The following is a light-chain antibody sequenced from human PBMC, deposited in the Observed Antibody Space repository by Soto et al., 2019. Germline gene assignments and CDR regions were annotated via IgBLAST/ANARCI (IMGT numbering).Light chain of an antibody. CDR3: AAWDDSLSGYV. Sequence: QSVLTQPPSASGTPGQRVIISCSGSSSNIGANYVYWYQQLPGTAPILLIYRNNQRPSGVPDRFSGSKSGTSASLAISGLRSEDEADYYCAAWDDSLSGYVFGTGTKVTVL. CDR1: SSNIGANY. J-gene: IGLJ1*01. CDR2: RNN. V-gene: IGLV1-47*01.